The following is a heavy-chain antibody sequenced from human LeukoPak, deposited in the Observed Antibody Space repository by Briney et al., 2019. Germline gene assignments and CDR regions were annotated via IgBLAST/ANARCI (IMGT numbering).Heavy chain of an antibody. CDR1: GFSFSTYA. J-gene: IGHJ3*02. V-gene: IGHV3-30-3*01. D-gene: IGHD5-24*01. CDR3: ARDKDGYNLADAFDI. CDR2: ISYDGSNK. Sequence: GGSLRLSCAASGFSFSTYAMHWVRQAPGKGLEWVAVISYDGSNKYYADSVKGRFTTSRGNSKNTLYLQMNSLRAEDTAVYYCARDKDGYNLADAFDIWGQGTMVTVSS.